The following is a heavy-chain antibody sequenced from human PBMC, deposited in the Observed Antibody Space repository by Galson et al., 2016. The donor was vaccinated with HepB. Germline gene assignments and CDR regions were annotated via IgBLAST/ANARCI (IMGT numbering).Heavy chain of an antibody. CDR3: ARDPYLYNGYDSGAFDV. CDR2: IHGYSAGT. Sequence: SVKVSCKASGYTFTDYYIQWVRQAPGQGPEWMGWIHGYSAGTNFAETFQGRVTLTRDTSISTAYMELSMLRSDDTAVYYCARDPYLYNGYDSGAFDVWGQGTLVTVSS. V-gene: IGHV1-2*02. J-gene: IGHJ3*01. D-gene: IGHD5-12*01. CDR1: GYTFTDYY.